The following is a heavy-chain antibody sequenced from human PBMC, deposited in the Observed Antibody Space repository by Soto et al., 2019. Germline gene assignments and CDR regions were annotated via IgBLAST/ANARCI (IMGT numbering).Heavy chain of an antibody. CDR3: ARDRGTTVTTFGYYGMDV. D-gene: IGHD4-4*01. Sequence: HPGGSLRLSCAASGFTFSSYEMNWVRQAPGKGLEWVSYISSSGSTIYYADSVKGRFTISRDNAKNSLYLQMNSLRAEDTAVYYCARDRGTTVTTFGYYGMDVWGQGTTVTVSS. CDR2: ISSSGSTI. J-gene: IGHJ6*02. V-gene: IGHV3-48*03. CDR1: GFTFSSYE.